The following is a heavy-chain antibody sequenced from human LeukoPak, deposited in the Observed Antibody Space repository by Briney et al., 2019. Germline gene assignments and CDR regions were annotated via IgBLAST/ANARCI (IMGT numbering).Heavy chain of an antibody. V-gene: IGHV3-30-3*01. CDR1: GFTFSSYA. CDR3: AREMGTLVVAPFDY. J-gene: IGHJ4*02. D-gene: IGHD3-22*01. Sequence: PGGSLRLSCAASGFTFSSYAMHWVRQAPGKGLEWVAVISYDGSNKYYADSVKGRFTISRDNSKNTLYLQMNSLRAEDTAVYYCAREMGTLVVAPFDYWGQGTLVTVSS. CDR2: ISYDGSNK.